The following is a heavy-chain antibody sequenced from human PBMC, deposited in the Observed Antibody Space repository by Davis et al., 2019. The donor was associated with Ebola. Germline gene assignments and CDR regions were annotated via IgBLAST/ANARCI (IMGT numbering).Heavy chain of an antibody. J-gene: IGHJ3*02. CDR2: IYPGDSDT. Sequence: GESLKISCKGSGYSFSNFWIGWVRQMPGKGLEWQGIIYPGDSDTKYSPSFQGQVTISADKSIATAYLQWSSLKASDTAMYYCARRAAVAYDHVWGISRHDAFDIWGQGTMVTVSS. V-gene: IGHV5-51*01. CDR1: GYSFSNFW. CDR3: ARRAAVAYDHVWGISRHDAFDI. D-gene: IGHD3-16*01.